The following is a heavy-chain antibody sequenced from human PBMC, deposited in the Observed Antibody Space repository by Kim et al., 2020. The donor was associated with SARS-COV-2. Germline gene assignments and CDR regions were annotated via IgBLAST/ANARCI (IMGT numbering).Heavy chain of an antibody. V-gene: IGHV1-69*13. Sequence: SVKVSCKASGGTFSSYAISWVRQAPGQGLEWMGGIIPIFGTANYAQKFQGRVTITADESTSTAYMELSSLRSEDTAVYYCASGVTTLVTGGFDYWGQGTLVTVSS. CDR1: GGTFSSYA. J-gene: IGHJ4*02. D-gene: IGHD1-26*01. CDR2: IIPIFGTA. CDR3: ASGVTTLVTGGFDY.